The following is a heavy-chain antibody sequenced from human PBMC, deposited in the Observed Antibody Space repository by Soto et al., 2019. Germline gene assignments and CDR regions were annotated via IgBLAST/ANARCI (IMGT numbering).Heavy chain of an antibody. V-gene: IGHV3-23*01. CDR2: ISGNGDNK. CDR3: TRDSVCGGSCYTHYD. Sequence: GGSLRLSCAASGFTFSNFAMSWVRQAPGKGLEWVSAISGNGDNKYYADSVKGRFSISRDNSKNTLYLQMNSLRAEDTAVYYCTRDSVCGGSCYTHYDWGQGTLVTVSS. D-gene: IGHD2-15*01. J-gene: IGHJ4*02. CDR1: GFTFSNFA.